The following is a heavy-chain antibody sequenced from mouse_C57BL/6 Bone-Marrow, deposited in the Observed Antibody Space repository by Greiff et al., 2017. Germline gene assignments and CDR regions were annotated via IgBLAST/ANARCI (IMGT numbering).Heavy chain of an antibody. CDR3: TTLGGYYFDY. CDR1: GFNIKDDY. J-gene: IGHJ2*01. Sequence: EVQLQQSGAELVRPGASVKLSCTASGFNIKDDYMHWVKQRPEQGLEWIGWIDPENGDTEYASKFQGKASITADTSSNTVYLQRSSLTSEDTAVYYCTTLGGYYFDYWGQGTTLTVSS. D-gene: IGHD4-1*01. V-gene: IGHV14-4*01. CDR2: IDPENGDT.